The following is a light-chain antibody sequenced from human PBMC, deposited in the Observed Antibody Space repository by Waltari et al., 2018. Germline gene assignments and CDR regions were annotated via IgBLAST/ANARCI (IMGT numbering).Light chain of an antibody. CDR2: GNS. J-gene: IGLJ2*01. CDR1: SSNIGAGYA. Sequence: QSVLTQPPSVSGAPGQRVTIPCTGSSSNIGAGYAGLRYHPLPGTAPTLLIPGNSNRPSGGPDRFSGSKSGTSASLAITGLQAEDEADYYCQSYDSSGGVVFGGGTKLTVL. CDR3: QSYDSSGGVV. V-gene: IGLV1-40*01.